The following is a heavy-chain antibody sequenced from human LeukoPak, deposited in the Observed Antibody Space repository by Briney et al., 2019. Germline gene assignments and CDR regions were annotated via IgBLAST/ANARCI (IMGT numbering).Heavy chain of an antibody. CDR2: ISGSGGST. D-gene: IGHD6-6*01. Sequence: PGGSLRLSCAASGFTFSSYAMSWVRQAPGKGLEWVSAISGSGGSTYYADSAKGRFTISRDNSKNTLYLQMNSLRAEDTAVYYCAKMYSSSYRFIGYWGQGTLVTVSS. CDR1: GFTFSSYA. V-gene: IGHV3-23*01. CDR3: AKMYSSSYRFIGY. J-gene: IGHJ4*02.